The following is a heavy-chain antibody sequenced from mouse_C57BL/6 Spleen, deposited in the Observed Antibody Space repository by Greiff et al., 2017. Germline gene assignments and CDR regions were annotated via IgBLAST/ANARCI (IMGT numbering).Heavy chain of an antibody. V-gene: IGHV5-6*02. J-gene: IGHJ4*01. Sequence: DVKLVESGGDLVKPGGSLKLSCAASGFTFSSYGMSWVRQTPDKRLEWVATISSGGSYTYYPDSVKGRFTISRDNAKNTLYLQMSSLKSEDTAMYYCAREGLLPSYYAMDYWGQGTSVTVSS. CDR1: GFTFSSYG. CDR2: ISSGGSYT. CDR3: AREGLLPSYYAMDY. D-gene: IGHD2-1*01.